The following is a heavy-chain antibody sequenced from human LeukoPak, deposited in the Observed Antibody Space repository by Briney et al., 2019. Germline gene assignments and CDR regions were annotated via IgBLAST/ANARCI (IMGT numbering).Heavy chain of an antibody. Sequence: PSETLSLTCAVYGGSFSGYYWSWIRQPPGKGLEWIGEINHSGSTNYNPSLKSRVTISVDTSKNQFSLKLSSMTAADTAVYYCARGGYTYATYYFDYWGQGTLVTVSS. D-gene: IGHD5-18*01. V-gene: IGHV4-34*01. CDR2: INHSGST. CDR1: GGSFSGYY. J-gene: IGHJ4*02. CDR3: ARGGYTYATYYFDY.